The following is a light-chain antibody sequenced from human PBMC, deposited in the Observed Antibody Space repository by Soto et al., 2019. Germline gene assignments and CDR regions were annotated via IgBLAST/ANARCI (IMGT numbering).Light chain of an antibody. CDR1: QSVSSSY. CDR2: GAS. CDR3: QQYDNLPFP. Sequence: EIVLTQSPGTLSLSPGERATLSCRASQSVSSSYLAWYQQKPGQAPRLLIYGASSRATGIPDRFSGSGSGTDFTLTISRLEPEDFAVYYCQQYDNLPFPFCPGTKVDIK. V-gene: IGKV3-20*01. J-gene: IGKJ3*01.